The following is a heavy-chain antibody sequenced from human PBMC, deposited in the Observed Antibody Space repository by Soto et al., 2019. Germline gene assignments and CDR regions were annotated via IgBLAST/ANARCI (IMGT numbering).Heavy chain of an antibody. CDR3: AREDDGGDRDYYGLDV. V-gene: IGHV4-30-4*08. CDR1: CGSISYEYYH. J-gene: IGHJ6*02. CDR2: IHYSGSI. Sequence: ASETLSLTCTVSCGSISYEYYHWTWIRQSPGKGLEWIGYIHYSGSIIYNPSFKSRVTISVDTSKNQFSLQLSSVTAADTAVYFCAREDDGGDRDYYGLDVWGQGTTVTVSS. D-gene: IGHD2-21*02.